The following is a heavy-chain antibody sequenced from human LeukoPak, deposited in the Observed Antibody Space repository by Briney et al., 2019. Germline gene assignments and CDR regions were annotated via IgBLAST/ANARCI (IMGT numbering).Heavy chain of an antibody. CDR3: ARDLNAWYQLLFY. D-gene: IGHD2-2*01. V-gene: IGHV1-2*06. CDR2: INPNSGGT. J-gene: IGHJ4*02. Sequence: GASVKVSCRASGYTFTGYHMHWGRQAPGQGLEWMGRINPNSGGTNYAQKFQGRVTMTRDTSISTAYMELGRLRSDDTAVYYCARDLNAWYQLLFYWGQGTLVTVSS. CDR1: GYTFTGYH.